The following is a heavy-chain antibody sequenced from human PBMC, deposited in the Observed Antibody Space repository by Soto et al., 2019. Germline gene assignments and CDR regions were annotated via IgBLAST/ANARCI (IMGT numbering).Heavy chain of an antibody. Sequence: QVQLVQSGAEVKKPGSSVKVSCKASGGTFSSYAISWVRQAPGQGLEWMGGIIPIFGTANYAQKFQGRVTIPAEEXXSXPXXERSSLRSEDTAVYYCTRDSTVYGDYVFGGGGFDIWGQGTMVTVSS. D-gene: IGHD4-17*01. J-gene: IGHJ3*02. CDR3: TRDSTVYGDYVFGGGGFDI. CDR2: IIPIFGTA. CDR1: GGTFSSYA. V-gene: IGHV1-69*12.